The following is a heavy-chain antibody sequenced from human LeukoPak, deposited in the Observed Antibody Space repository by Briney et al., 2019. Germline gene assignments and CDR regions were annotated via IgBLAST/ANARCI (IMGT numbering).Heavy chain of an antibody. CDR3: ARDLMVRGYGMDV. D-gene: IGHD3-10*01. Sequence: ASVKVSCKASGGTFSSYAISWVRQAPGQGLEWMGWINPNSGGTNYAQKFQGRVTMTRDTSISTAYMELSRLRSDDTAVYYCARDLMVRGYGMDVWGQGTTVTVSS. CDR2: INPNSGGT. J-gene: IGHJ6*02. V-gene: IGHV1-2*02. CDR1: GGTFSSYA.